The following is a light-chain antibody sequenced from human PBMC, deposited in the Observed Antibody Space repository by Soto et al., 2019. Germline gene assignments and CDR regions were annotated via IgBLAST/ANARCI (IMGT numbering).Light chain of an antibody. J-gene: IGKJ4*01. V-gene: IGKV1-39*01. CDR1: QSISTY. Sequence: DIQMTQSPSSLSASVRDRVTITCRASQSISTYLNWYQQKPGKAPKLLIYAASSLQSGVPSRFSGSGSGTDFTLTISSLQPEDFATYYCQHSYSTPWTFGGGTKVEIK. CDR2: AAS. CDR3: QHSYSTPWT.